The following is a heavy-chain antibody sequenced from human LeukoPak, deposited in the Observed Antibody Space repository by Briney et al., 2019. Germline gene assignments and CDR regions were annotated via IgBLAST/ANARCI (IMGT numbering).Heavy chain of an antibody. CDR2: IYYSGST. Sequence: SETLPLTCTVSGGSISSSSYYWGWIRQPPGKGLEWIGSIYYSGSTYYNPSLKSRVTISVDTSKNQFSLKLSSVTAADTAVYYCARVHQEYLLYPLGSFDYWGQGTLVTVSS. J-gene: IGHJ4*02. V-gene: IGHV4-39*07. D-gene: IGHD2-15*01. CDR3: ARVHQEYLLYPLGSFDY. CDR1: GGSISSSSYY.